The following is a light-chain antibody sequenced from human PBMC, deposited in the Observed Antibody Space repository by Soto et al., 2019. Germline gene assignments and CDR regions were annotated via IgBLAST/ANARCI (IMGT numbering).Light chain of an antibody. V-gene: IGLV2-23*01. CDR2: EDY. J-gene: IGLJ3*02. CDR3: CSYAGSGALV. Sequence: QSALTQPASVSGSPGQSITISCTGTSSDVGNYNLVSWYQHHPGRVPNLMIYEDYKRPSGVSNRFSGSKSGSTASLTISGLQAEDEADYYCCSYAGSGALVFGGGTQLTVL. CDR1: SSDVGNYNL.